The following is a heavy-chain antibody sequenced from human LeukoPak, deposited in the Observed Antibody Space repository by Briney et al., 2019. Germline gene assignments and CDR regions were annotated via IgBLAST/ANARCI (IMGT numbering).Heavy chain of an antibody. CDR2: ISGSGGST. V-gene: IGHV3-23*01. Sequence: GGSLRLSCAASGFTFSSYAMSWVRQAPGKGLEWVPAISGSGGSTYYADSVKGRFTISRDNSKNTLYLQMNSLRAEDTAVYYCASPFGYSSSWYDDYWGQGTLVTVSS. J-gene: IGHJ4*02. CDR1: GFTFSSYA. D-gene: IGHD6-13*01. CDR3: ASPFGYSSSWYDDY.